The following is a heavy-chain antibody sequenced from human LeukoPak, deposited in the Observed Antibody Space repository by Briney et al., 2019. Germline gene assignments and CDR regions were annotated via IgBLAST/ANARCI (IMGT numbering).Heavy chain of an antibody. CDR3: ARLRYHDFWSGYWKYYYYMDV. V-gene: IGHV3-74*01. D-gene: IGHD3-3*01. CDR1: GFTFSSYW. CDR2: INSDGSST. J-gene: IGHJ6*03. Sequence: GGSLRLSCAASGFTFSSYWMHWVRQAPGKGLVWVSRINSDGSSTSYADSVKGRFTISRDNAKNSLYLQMNSLRAEDTAVYYCARLRYHDFWSGYWKYYYYMDVWGKGTTVTVSS.